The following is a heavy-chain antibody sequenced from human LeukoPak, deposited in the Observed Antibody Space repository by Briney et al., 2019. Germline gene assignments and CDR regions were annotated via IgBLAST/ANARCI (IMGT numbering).Heavy chain of an antibody. CDR3: ARVHDSMAFDY. D-gene: IGHD3-22*01. CDR1: GGSFSGYY. V-gene: IGHV4-34*01. J-gene: IGHJ4*02. Sequence: PSETLSLTCAVYGGSFSGYYWSWIRQPPGKGLEWVGEINHSGSTNYNPSLKSRVTISVDTSKNQFSLKLSSVTAADTAVYYCARVHDSMAFDYWGQGTLVTVSS. CDR2: INHSGST.